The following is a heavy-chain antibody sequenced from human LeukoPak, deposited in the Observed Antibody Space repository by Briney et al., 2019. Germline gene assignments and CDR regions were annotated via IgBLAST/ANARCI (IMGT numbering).Heavy chain of an antibody. Sequence: SETLSLTCTVSGGSISTYYWSWIRQSPGKGLECIGYIYYSGSTNYNPSLKSRVTISVDASKNQFSLKLSSVTAADTAVYYCARGTNYYGSGDYWGQGTLVTVSS. V-gene: IGHV4-59*01. J-gene: IGHJ4*02. D-gene: IGHD3-10*01. CDR2: IYYSGST. CDR3: ARGTNYYGSGDY. CDR1: GGSISTYY.